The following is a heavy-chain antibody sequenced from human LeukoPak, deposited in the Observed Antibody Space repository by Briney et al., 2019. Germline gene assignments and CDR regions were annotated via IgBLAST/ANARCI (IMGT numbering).Heavy chain of an antibody. V-gene: IGHV1-2*02. CDR3: ARDLSHTAVLPAATVGDY. CDR2: INPDSGGT. D-gene: IGHD2-2*01. Sequence: ASVKVSCKASGYTFTGYYIHWVRQAPGQGLEWMAWINPDSGGTSYALKFQGRITMTRDTPISTAYLELSRLRSDDTAVYYCARDLSHTAVLPAATVGDYWGQGTLVTVSP. J-gene: IGHJ4*02. CDR1: GYTFTGYY.